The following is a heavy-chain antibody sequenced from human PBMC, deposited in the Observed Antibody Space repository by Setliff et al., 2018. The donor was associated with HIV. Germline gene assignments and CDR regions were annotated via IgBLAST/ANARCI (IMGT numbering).Heavy chain of an antibody. D-gene: IGHD3-10*01. V-gene: IGHV4-31*03. Sequence: KPSETLSLTCSVSGGSISSGGHYWIWIRQHPGRGLEWIGYISNSGSTYYNPSLKGRLTISVDPSKNHFSLNLTSVTAADTAVYYCARVPSGLWFGKWGNWGQGTLVTVSS. CDR2: ISNSGST. J-gene: IGHJ4*02. CDR1: GGSISSGGHY. CDR3: ARVPSGLWFGKWGN.